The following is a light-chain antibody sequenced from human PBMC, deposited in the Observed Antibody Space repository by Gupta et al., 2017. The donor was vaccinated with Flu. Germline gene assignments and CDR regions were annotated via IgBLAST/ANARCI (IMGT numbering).Light chain of an antibody. CDR2: WAS. Sequence: LGERATINCRSSQSVLHNSNNKNYLAWYQQKPGQPPKLLIYWASTRESGVPERFTGSGSGTDFTLTISSLQAGDVATYYCQHYYRRLPRTFGQGTKVEIK. CDR1: QSVLHNSNNKNY. CDR3: QHYYRRLPRT. V-gene: IGKV4-1*01. J-gene: IGKJ1*01.